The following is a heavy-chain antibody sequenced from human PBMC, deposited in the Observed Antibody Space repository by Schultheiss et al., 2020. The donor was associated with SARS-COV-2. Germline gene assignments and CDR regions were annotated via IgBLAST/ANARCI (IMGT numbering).Heavy chain of an antibody. CDR2: IYYSGST. CDR1: GGSISSGGYY. V-gene: IGHV4-31*03. Sequence: SETLSLTCTVSGGSISSGGYYWSWIRQHPGKGLEWIGYIYYSGSTNYNPSLKSRVTISVDTSKNQFSLKLSSVTAADTAVYYCAREGGYSSSNYFDYWGQGTLVTVSS. D-gene: IGHD6-6*01. CDR3: AREGGYSSSNYFDY. J-gene: IGHJ4*02.